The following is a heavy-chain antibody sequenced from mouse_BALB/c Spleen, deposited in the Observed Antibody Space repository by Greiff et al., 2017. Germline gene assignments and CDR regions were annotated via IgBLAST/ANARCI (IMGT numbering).Heavy chain of an antibody. V-gene: IGHV7-3*02. CDR3: ARDPHYYGSWFAY. Sequence: EVKVEESGGGLVQPGGSLRLSCATSGFTFTDYYMSWVRQPPGKALEWLGFIRNKANGYTTEYSASVKGRFTISRDNSQSILYLQMNTLRAEDSATYYCARDPHYYGSWFAYWGQGTLVTVSA. CDR2: IRNKANGYTT. CDR1: GFTFTDYY. D-gene: IGHD1-1*01. J-gene: IGHJ3*01.